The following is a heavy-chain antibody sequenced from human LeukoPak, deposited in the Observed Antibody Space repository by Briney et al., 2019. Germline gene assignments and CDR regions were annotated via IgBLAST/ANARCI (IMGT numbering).Heavy chain of an antibody. CDR2: ISYDGSNK. D-gene: IGHD6-19*01. Sequence: GGSLRLSCAASGFTFSSYAMHWVRQAPGKGLEWVAVISYDGSNKYYADSVKGRFTISRDNSKNTLYLQMNSLRAEDTAVYYCATISGYSSGWPDYWGQGTLVTVSS. J-gene: IGHJ4*02. V-gene: IGHV3-30-3*01. CDR3: ATISGYSSGWPDY. CDR1: GFTFSSYA.